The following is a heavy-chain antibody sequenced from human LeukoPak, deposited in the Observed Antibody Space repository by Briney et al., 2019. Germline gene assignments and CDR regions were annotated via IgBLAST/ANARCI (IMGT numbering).Heavy chain of an antibody. CDR3: ARWFPPWAIFDI. D-gene: IGHD1-26*01. CDR1: GGSFSGYY. J-gene: IGHJ3*02. Sequence: TSETLSLTCAVYGGSFSGYYWSWIRQPPGKGLEWIGEINHSGSTNYNPSLKSRVTISVDTSKNQFSLKLSSVTAADTAVYYCARWFPPWAIFDIWGQGTMVTVSS. V-gene: IGHV4-34*01. CDR2: INHSGST.